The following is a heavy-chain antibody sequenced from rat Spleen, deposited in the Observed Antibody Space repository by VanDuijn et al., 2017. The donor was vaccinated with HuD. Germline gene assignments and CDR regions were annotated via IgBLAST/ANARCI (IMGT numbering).Heavy chain of an antibody. CDR2: ISNTGGST. Sequence: EVKLLESGGGLVQPGGSLRLSCVASGFTFNNYWMSWIRQAPGKGLEWVASISNTGGSTYYPDSVKGRFTISRDNAKSTLYLQMDSLRSEDTATYYCARGPFTYYGYNSYYFDYWGQGVMVTVSS. CDR3: ARGPFTYYGYNSYYFDY. D-gene: IGHD1-9*01. V-gene: IGHV5-31*01. J-gene: IGHJ2*01. CDR1: GFTFNNYW.